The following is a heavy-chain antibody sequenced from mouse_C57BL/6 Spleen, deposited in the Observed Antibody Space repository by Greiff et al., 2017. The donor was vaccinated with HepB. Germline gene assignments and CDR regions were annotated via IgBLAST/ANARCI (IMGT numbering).Heavy chain of an antibody. CDR3: ARGDYYGSSHWYFDV. CDR2: IDPANGNT. CDR1: GFNIKNTY. Sequence: PLQQSVAELVRPGASVKLSCTASGFNIKNTYMHWVKQRPEQGLEWIGRIDPANGNTKYAPKFQGKATITADTSSNTAYLQLSSLTSEDTAIYYCARGDYYGSSHWYFDVWGTGTTVTVSS. J-gene: IGHJ1*03. D-gene: IGHD1-1*01. V-gene: IGHV14-3*01.